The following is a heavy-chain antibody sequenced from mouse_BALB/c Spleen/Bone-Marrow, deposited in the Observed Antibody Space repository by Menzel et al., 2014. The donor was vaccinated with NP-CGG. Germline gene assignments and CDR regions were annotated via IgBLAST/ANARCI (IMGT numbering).Heavy chain of an antibody. D-gene: IGHD1-1*02. V-gene: IGHV4-1*02. CDR3: GRPGCYGGFAY. J-gene: IGHJ3*01. CDR1: GFDFSGFW. CDR2: INPGSSTI. Sequence: VQLKDSGGGLVQPGGSLKLSCAASGFDFSGFWMGWVRQAPGKGLAWIGEINPGSSTINYTPSLKDRFIISRDNAKNTLYLQMSKVRSEDTALYYCGRPGCYGGFAYWGQGTLVTVSA.